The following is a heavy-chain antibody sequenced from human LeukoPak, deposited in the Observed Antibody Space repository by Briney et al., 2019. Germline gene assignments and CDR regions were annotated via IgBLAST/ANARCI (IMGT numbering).Heavy chain of an antibody. CDR1: GYTFTGYY. J-gene: IGHJ4*02. Sequence: GASVKVSRKASGYTFTGYYMHWVRQAPGQGLEWMGRINPNSGGTNYAQKFQGRVTMTRDTSISTAYMELSRLRSDDTAAYYCARVSGSGSYYTLFDYWGQGTLATVSS. D-gene: IGHD3-10*01. CDR3: ARVSGSGSYYTLFDY. CDR2: INPNSGGT. V-gene: IGHV1-2*06.